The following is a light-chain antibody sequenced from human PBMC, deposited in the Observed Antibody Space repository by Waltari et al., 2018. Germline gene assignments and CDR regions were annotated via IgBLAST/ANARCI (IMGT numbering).Light chain of an antibody. CDR3: CSYGGTSSLWV. J-gene: IGLJ3*02. V-gene: IGLV2-11*01. Sequence: QSALTQPRSVSGSPGQSVTISCTGTSGDVGAYDYVSWYQQHPGKPPRLLIYDVIKRPSGVPIRFAGSKSGNTASLTISGLQVEDESHFYCCSYGGTSSLWVFGGGTELTV. CDR2: DVI. CDR1: SGDVGAYDY.